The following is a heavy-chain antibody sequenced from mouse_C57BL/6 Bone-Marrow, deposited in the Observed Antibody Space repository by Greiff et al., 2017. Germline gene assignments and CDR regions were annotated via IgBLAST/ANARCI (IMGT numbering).Heavy chain of an antibody. V-gene: IGHV5-6*01. CDR1: GFTFSSYG. CDR2: ISSGGSYT. D-gene: IGHD1-1*01. CDR3: ARYYGSSSYWYFDV. J-gene: IGHJ1*03. Sequence: EVQGVESGGDLVKPGGSLKLSCAASGFTFSSYGMSWVRQTPDKRLEWVATISSGGSYTYYPDSVKGRFTISRDNAKNTLCLQMSSLKSEDTAMYYCARYYGSSSYWYFDVWGTGTTVTVPS.